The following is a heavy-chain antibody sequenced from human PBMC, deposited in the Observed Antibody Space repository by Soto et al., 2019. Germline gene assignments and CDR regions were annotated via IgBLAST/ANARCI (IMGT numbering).Heavy chain of an antibody. J-gene: IGHJ4*02. CDR2: IYYSGST. Sequence: PSETLSLTCTVSGGSISSSSYYWGWIRQPPGKGLEWIGSIYYSGSTYYNPSLKSRVTISVDTSKNQFSLKLSSVTAADTAVYYCARLLYGSGSYYYWGQGTLVTVSS. D-gene: IGHD3-10*01. CDR1: GGSISSSSYY. CDR3: ARLLYGSGSYYY. V-gene: IGHV4-39*01.